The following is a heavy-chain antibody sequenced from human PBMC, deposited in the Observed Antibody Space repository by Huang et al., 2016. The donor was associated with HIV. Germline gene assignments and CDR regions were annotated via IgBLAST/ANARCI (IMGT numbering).Heavy chain of an antibody. CDR2: ISAHKTDP. Sequence: QVQLVQSGAEVKKPGASVKVSCKASGYTFSNYGISWVRQVPGQGLEWMGWISAHKTDPTYSPKLQCRVTLTTDPSTSTAYLELTSLRSDDTAVYYCARGPLFGDREYFQHWGQGTLVTVSS. CDR1: GYTFSNYG. D-gene: IGHD2-21*02. CDR3: ARGPLFGDREYFQH. J-gene: IGHJ1*01. V-gene: IGHV1-18*04.